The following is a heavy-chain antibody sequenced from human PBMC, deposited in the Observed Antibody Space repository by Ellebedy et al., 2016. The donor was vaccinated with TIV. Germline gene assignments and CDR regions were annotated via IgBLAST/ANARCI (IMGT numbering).Heavy chain of an antibody. J-gene: IGHJ4*02. CDR3: ARDRGVSRGITITPFDY. CDR2: ISGSGRST. CDR1: GFIFTNYA. Sequence: GGSLRLSXAASGFIFTNYAMSWVRQAPGKGLEWVSEISGSGRSTYYARSVRGRFTISRDNSNYNLYLEMNSLRAEDTAVYYCARDRGVSRGITITPFDYWGQGALVTVSS. D-gene: IGHD3-10*01. V-gene: IGHV3-23*01.